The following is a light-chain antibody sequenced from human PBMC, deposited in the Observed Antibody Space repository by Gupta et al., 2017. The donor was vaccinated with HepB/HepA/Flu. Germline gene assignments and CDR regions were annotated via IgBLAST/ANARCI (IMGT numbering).Light chain of an antibody. J-gene: IGLJ3*02. CDR1: SSNIGSTT. CDR3: ADSDDRLNGWL. V-gene: IGLV1-44*01. Sequence: QSVLTQPPSASGTPGQGVTISCSGSSSNIGSTTVNWYHQFQGTEPKRLIVINNQRPSGVTDRFSCYKSGNYASPETSGLQSEDEADDYCADSDDRLNGWLFGGGTKLTVL. CDR2: INN.